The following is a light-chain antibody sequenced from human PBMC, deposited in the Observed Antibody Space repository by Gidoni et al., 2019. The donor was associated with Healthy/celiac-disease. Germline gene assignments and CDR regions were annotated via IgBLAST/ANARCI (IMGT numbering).Light chain of an antibody. Sequence: EIMLTQSPATLSLSPGERATLSCRASQCVSSYLAWYQQKPGQAPRLLIYDASNRATGIPARFSGSGSGTDFTLTISSLEPEDVAVYYCQQRSNWPWTFGQGTKVEIK. CDR2: DAS. CDR3: QQRSNWPWT. V-gene: IGKV3-11*01. CDR1: QCVSSY. J-gene: IGKJ1*01.